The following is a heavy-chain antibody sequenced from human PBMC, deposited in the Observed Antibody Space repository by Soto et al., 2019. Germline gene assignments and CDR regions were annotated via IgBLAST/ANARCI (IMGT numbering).Heavy chain of an antibody. Sequence: SETLSLTCALSGGSISSGGYSWSWIRQPPGKGLEWIGYIYYSGSTYYNPSLKSRVTISVDTSKNQFSLKVSSVTAADTAVYYCARLGGYCTTSCYGYYAMDVWGQGTTVTVSS. J-gene: IGHJ6*02. CDR3: ARLGGYCTTSCYGYYAMDV. D-gene: IGHD2-8*01. CDR2: IYYSGST. V-gene: IGHV4-30-2*03. CDR1: GGSISSGGYS.